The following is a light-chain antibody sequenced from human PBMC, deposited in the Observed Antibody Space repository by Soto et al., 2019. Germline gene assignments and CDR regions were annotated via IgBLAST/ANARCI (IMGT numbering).Light chain of an antibody. CDR3: SSYRGYYTRV. V-gene: IGLV2-18*02. J-gene: IGLJ1*01. CDR1: SSDFNNYDR. CDR2: EVN. Sequence: QSALTQPPSVSGSPGQSVTISCTGTSSDFNNYDRVSWYQRPPGTGPKLIIFEVNNRPSGVPDRFSGSKSGTTASLTISGLQAEDEGEYYCSSYRGYYTRVFGTGTKV.